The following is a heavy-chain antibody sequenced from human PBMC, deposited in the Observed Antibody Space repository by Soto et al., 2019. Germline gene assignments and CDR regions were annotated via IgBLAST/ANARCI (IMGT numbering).Heavy chain of an antibody. CDR3: ARTMVRGVDYYYYGMDV. D-gene: IGHD3-10*01. CDR2: IIPIFGTA. Sequence: GASVKVSCKASGGTFSSYAISWVRQAPGQGLEWMGGIIPIFGTANYAQKFQGRVTITADESTSTAYMELSSLRSEDTAVYYCARTMVRGVDYYYYGMDVWGQGTTVTVSS. J-gene: IGHJ6*02. V-gene: IGHV1-69*13. CDR1: GGTFSSYA.